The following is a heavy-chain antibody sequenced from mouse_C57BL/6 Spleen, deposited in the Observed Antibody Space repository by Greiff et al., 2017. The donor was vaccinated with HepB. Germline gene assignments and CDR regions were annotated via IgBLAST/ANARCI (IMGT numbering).Heavy chain of an antibody. CDR3: ARKNPPSDY. CDR2: IYPRSGNT. J-gene: IGHJ2*01. V-gene: IGHV1-81*01. CDR1: GYTFTSYG. Sequence: QVQLKQSGAELARPGASVKLSCKASGYTFTSYGISWVKQRTGQGLEWIGEIYPRSGNTYYNEKFKGKATLTADKSSSTAYMELRSLTSEDSAVYFCARKNPPSDYWGQGTTLTVSS.